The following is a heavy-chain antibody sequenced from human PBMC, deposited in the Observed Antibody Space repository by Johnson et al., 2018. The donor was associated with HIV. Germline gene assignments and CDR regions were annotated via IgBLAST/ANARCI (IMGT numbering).Heavy chain of an antibody. CDR3: ARDQADIVVVVAASDAFDI. Sequence: VQLVESGGGLVKPGGSLRLSCAASGFTFSNAWMSWVRQAPGKGLEWVGRIKSKTDGGTTDYAAPVKGRFTISRDDSKNTLYLQMNSLKTEDTAVYYCARDQADIVVVVAASDAFDIWGQGTMVTVSS. V-gene: IGHV3-15*01. CDR1: GFTFSNAW. D-gene: IGHD2-15*01. CDR2: IKSKTDGGTT. J-gene: IGHJ3*02.